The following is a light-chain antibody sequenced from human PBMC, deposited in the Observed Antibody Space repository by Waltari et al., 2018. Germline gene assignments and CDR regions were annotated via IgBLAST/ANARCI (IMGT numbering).Light chain of an antibody. V-gene: IGKV1-39*01. J-gene: IGKJ1*01. CDR1: QNIDKS. CDR2: AAS. Sequence: DIQMTQSPSSLSASVGDRVTITCRASQNIDKSLNWYQQKPGKAPNLLIYAASSLQTGVPSRFSGSGSGTDFTLTITSLQPEDFATYYCQQSYSILRTFGQGTKLEI. CDR3: QQSYSILRT.